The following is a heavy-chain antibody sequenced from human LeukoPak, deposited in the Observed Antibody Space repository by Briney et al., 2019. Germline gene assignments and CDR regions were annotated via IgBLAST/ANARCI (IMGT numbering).Heavy chain of an antibody. V-gene: IGHV3-21*01. CDR2: ISSSSSYI. Sequence: PGGSLRLSCAASGFTFSAYTMNWVRRAPGKGLEWVSSISSSSSYIYYADSVKGRFTISRDNAKNSLYLQMHSLRADDTAVYYCARGYYYGSGSYYDYWGQGTLITVSS. CDR1: GFTFSAYT. CDR3: ARGYYYGSGSYYDY. D-gene: IGHD3-10*01. J-gene: IGHJ4*02.